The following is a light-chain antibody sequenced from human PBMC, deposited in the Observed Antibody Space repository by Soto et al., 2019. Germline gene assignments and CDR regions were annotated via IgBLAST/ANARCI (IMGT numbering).Light chain of an antibody. CDR2: GSS. J-gene: IGKJ1*01. CDR3: QQYGTSWWT. Sequence: VLTQSPGTLSVSPGERATLSCRASHSVSANYLAWYQQKPGQAPRLLIYGSSTRAAGIPDRFSGSGSGTDFTLTISRLEPEDSAVYHCQQYGTSWWTFGQGTKVDIK. CDR1: HSVSANY. V-gene: IGKV3-20*01.